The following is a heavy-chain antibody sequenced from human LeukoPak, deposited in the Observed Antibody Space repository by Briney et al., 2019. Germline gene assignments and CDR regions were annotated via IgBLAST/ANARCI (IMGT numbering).Heavy chain of an antibody. J-gene: IGHJ5*02. CDR3: ASGHYYGSGSYSGWFDP. D-gene: IGHD3-10*01. CDR1: GYTFTSYD. Sequence: ASVKVSCKASGYTFTSYDINWVRQATGQGLEWVGWMNPDSGNTGYAQKFQGRLTMTRNTSISTAYMELSSLRSEDTAVYYCASGHYYGSGSYSGWFDPWGQGTLVTVSS. V-gene: IGHV1-8*01. CDR2: MNPDSGNT.